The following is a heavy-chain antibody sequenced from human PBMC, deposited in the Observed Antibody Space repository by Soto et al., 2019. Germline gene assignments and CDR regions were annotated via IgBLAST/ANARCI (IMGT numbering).Heavy chain of an antibody. D-gene: IGHD6-13*01. CDR1: GYSFTSYW. CDR3: ARQLYSSSWYAYYYYGMDV. V-gene: IGHV5-51*01. Sequence: PGESLKISCKGSGYSFTSYWIGWVRQMPGKGLEWMGIIYPGDSDTRYSPSFQGQVTISADKSISTAYLQWSSLKASDTAMYYCARQLYSSSWYAYYYYGMDVWGQGTTVTSP. J-gene: IGHJ6*02. CDR2: IYPGDSDT.